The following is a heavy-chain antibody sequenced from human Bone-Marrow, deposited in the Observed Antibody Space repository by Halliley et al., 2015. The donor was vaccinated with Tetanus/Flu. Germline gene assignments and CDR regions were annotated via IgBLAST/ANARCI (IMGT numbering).Heavy chain of an antibody. D-gene: IGHD6-19*01. Sequence: EASGFTFSDYYMSWIRQAPGKGLEWVSYITSSGSYTNYADSVKGRFTISRDNAKNSLYLQMNSLRAEDTAVYYCARGHRVSNGWGTYYNYGMDAWGQGTAVSVSS. CDR2: ITSSGSYT. J-gene: IGHJ6*02. CDR1: GFTFSDYY. V-gene: IGHV3-11*06. CDR3: ARGHRVSNGWGTYYNYGMDA.